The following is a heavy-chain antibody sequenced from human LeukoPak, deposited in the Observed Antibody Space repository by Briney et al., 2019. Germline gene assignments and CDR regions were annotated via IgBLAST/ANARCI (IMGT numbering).Heavy chain of an antibody. CDR1: GFTFSSYW. CDR3: ARDKQDSYGSWSPFHFDY. V-gene: IGHV3-21*01. D-gene: IGHD5-18*01. CDR2: ISSSSSYI. J-gene: IGHJ4*02. Sequence: IPGGSLRLSCAASGFTFSSYWMSWVRQAPGKGLEWVSSISSSSSYIYYADSVKGRFTISRDNAKNSLYLQMNSLRAEDTAVYYCARDKQDSYGSWSPFHFDYWGQGTLVTVSS.